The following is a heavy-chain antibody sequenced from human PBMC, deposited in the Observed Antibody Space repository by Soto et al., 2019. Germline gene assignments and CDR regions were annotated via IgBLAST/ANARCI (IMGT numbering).Heavy chain of an antibody. D-gene: IGHD4-17*01. V-gene: IGHV4-59*08. J-gene: IGHJ6*03. CDR1: GDSVSSYY. Sequence: ASGTLSLTCTVSGDSVSSYYWSWIRQPPGKGLEWIGFIYYSGSTNYNPSLKSRVTISVDASKNQFSLKLSSVTAADAAVYYCARHFAVTTFYYMDAWGKGTTVTVS. CDR3: ARHFAVTTFYYMDA. CDR2: IYYSGST.